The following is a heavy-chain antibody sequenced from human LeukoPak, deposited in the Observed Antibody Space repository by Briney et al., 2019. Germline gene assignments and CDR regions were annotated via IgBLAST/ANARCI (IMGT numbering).Heavy chain of an antibody. Sequence: PGGSLRLSCAASGSTFSNYAMSWVRQAPGKGLEWVSTLGGRGVLTYYADSVRGRFTVSRDNSKNTLYLQMNSLRAEDTAVYYCARRDGSGYYALDYWGQGFLVTVSS. CDR1: GSTFSNYA. CDR2: LGGRGVLT. V-gene: IGHV3-23*01. CDR3: ARRDGSGYYALDY. J-gene: IGHJ4*02. D-gene: IGHD5-12*01.